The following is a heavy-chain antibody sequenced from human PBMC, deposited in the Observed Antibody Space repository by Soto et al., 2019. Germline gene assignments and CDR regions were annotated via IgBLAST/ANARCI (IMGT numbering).Heavy chain of an antibody. V-gene: IGHV3-21*01. CDR1: GFTFSSYS. J-gene: IGHJ3*02. CDR3: ARVYSSGNDAFDI. Sequence: GGSLRLSCAASGFTFSSYSMNWVRQAPGKGLEWVSSISSSSSYIYYADSVKGRFTISRDNAKNSLYLQMNSLRAEDTAVYYCARVYSSGNDAFDIWGQGTMVTVSS. D-gene: IGHD6-19*01. CDR2: ISSSSSYI.